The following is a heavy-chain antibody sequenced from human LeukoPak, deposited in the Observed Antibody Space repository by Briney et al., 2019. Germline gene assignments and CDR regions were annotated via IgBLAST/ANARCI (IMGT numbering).Heavy chain of an antibody. J-gene: IGHJ4*02. Sequence: GGPLRLSCAACGFTFSNYWVSWVRQARGKGVEWVANKNPDGSEKYYVDCVEGLITISRDNAKNSLYLQMASLRAEDTAVYYFARDPGDGYWGGFDYWGQGTLVTVSS. V-gene: IGHV3-7*05. D-gene: IGHD5-24*01. CDR3: ARDPGDGYWGGFDY. CDR1: GFTFSNYW. CDR2: KNPDGSEK.